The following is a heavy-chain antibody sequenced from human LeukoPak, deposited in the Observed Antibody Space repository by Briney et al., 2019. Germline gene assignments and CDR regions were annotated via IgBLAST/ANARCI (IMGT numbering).Heavy chain of an antibody. V-gene: IGHV1-18*01. CDR1: GYTFTSYG. D-gene: IGHD6-13*01. Sequence: GASVKVSCKASGYTFTSYGISWVRQAPGQGLEWMGWISAYNGNTNYAQKFQGRVTMTEDTPTDTAYMELSSLRSEDTAVYYCATAIAAPVTDYWGQGTLVTVSS. J-gene: IGHJ4*02. CDR3: ATAIAAPVTDY. CDR2: ISAYNGNT.